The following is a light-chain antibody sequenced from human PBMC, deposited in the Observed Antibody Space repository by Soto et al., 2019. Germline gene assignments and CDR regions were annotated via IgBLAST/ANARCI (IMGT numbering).Light chain of an antibody. Sequence: QSALTQPASVSGSPGQSITISCTGTSTDVGNYNYVSWYRQDPGKAPKLMIYEVSNRPSGVSNRFSGSKSGNTASLTISGLHAEDEADYYCSSYTTTNTLYVFGTGTKVTVL. J-gene: IGLJ1*01. CDR1: STDVGNYNY. CDR2: EVS. V-gene: IGLV2-14*01. CDR3: SSYTTTNTLYV.